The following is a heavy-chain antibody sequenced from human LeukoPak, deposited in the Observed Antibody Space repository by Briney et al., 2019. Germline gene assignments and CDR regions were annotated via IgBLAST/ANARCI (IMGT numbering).Heavy chain of an antibody. CDR3: AREELRSNWFDP. CDR1: GYTFSTYP. CDR2: INPNSGGT. D-gene: IGHD5-12*01. V-gene: IGHV1-2*04. Sequence: ASVKVSCKASGYTFSTYPMNWVRQAPGQGLEWMGWINPNSGGTNYAQKFQGWVTMTRDTSISTAYMELSRLRSDDTAVYYCAREELRSNWFDPWGQGTLVTVSS. J-gene: IGHJ5*02.